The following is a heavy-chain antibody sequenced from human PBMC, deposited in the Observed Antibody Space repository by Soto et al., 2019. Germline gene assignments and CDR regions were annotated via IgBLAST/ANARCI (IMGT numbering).Heavy chain of an antibody. CDR3: ARGTFTMIVVVPTPMDY. CDR1: GYTFTSYA. V-gene: IGHV1-3*01. J-gene: IGHJ4*02. CDR2: INAGNGNT. Sequence: ASVKVSCKASGYTFTSYAMHWVRQAPGQRLEWMGWINAGNGNTKYSQKFQGRVTITRDTSASTAYMELSSLRSEDTAVYYCARGTFTMIVVVPTPMDYWGQGXLVTVYS. D-gene: IGHD3-22*01.